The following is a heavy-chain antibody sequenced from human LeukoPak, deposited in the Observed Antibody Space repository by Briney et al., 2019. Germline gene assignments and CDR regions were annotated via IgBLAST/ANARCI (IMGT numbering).Heavy chain of an antibody. CDR3: ARERDHYDYVWGSYRLAFNWFDP. J-gene: IGHJ5*02. V-gene: IGHV4-59*11. Sequence: SETLSLTCTVSGGSISSHYWSWIRQPPGKGLEWIGYIYYSGSTNYNPSLKSRVTISVDTSKNQFSLKLSSVTAADTAVYYCARERDHYDYVWGSYRLAFNWFDPWGQGTLVTVSS. D-gene: IGHD3-16*02. CDR2: IYYSGST. CDR1: GGSISSHY.